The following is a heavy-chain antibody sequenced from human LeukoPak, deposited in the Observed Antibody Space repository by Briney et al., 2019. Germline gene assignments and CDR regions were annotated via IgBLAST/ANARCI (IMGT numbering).Heavy chain of an antibody. D-gene: IGHD3-22*01. CDR2: ISGSGGST. CDR1: GFTFDDYG. CDR3: AKSHYYDIGWFDP. V-gene: IGHV3-23*01. Sequence: GGSLRLSCAASGFTFDDYGMSWVRQAPGKGLEWVSAISGSGGSTYYADSVKGRFTISRDNSKNTLYLQMNSLRAEDTAVYYCAKSHYYDIGWFDPWGQGTLVTVSS. J-gene: IGHJ5*02.